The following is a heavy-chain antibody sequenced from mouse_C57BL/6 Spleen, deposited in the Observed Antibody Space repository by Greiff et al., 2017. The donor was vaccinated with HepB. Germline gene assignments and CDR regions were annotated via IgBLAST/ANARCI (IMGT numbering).Heavy chain of an antibody. CDR3: ARNWVARGAMDY. V-gene: IGHV1-18*01. D-gene: IGHD1-3*01. CDR2: FNPNNGGT. J-gene: IGHJ4*01. Sequence: VQLQQSGPELVKPGASVKIPCKASGYTFTDYNLEWVKQSHGKSLEWIGDFNPNNGGTIYNQKFKGKATLTVDKSSSTAYMELRSLTSEDTAVYYCARNWVARGAMDYWGQGTSVTVSS. CDR1: GYTFTDYN.